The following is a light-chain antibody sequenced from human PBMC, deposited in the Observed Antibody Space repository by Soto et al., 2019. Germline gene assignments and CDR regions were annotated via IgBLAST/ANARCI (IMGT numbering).Light chain of an antibody. CDR3: QQYANWPPLT. Sequence: EIAMTQSPATLSVSPGERATLSCRASQSVSSNLAWYQQIPGQAPRLLIYGASTRATGIPARFSGSGSGTEFTLTISSLQSEDFAVYYCQQYANWPPLTFGGGTKVEIK. CDR2: GAS. J-gene: IGKJ4*01. CDR1: QSVSSN. V-gene: IGKV3-15*01.